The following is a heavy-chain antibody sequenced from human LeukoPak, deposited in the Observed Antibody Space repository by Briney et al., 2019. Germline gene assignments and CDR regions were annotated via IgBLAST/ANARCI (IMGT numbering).Heavy chain of an antibody. Sequence: GGSLRLFCAASGFTFSSYNLHWVRQAPGKGLEGVAVISKDGGFKYYADSVKGRFTISRDNSKNTFYLQMNSLIIEDTAVYYCTREEYSSFWSTAGAFDIWGQGTVVTVSS. V-gene: IGHV3-30*03. J-gene: IGHJ3*02. D-gene: IGHD6-19*01. CDR2: ISKDGGFK. CDR1: GFTFSSYN. CDR3: TREEYSSFWSTAGAFDI.